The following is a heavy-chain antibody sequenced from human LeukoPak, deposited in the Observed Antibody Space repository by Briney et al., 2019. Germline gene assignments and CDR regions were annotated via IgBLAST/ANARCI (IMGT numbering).Heavy chain of an antibody. CDR3: ARRGMVRPMDV. D-gene: IGHD3-10*01. V-gene: IGHV4-34*01. J-gene: IGHJ6*03. CDR1: GGSFSGYY. CDR2: INHSGST. Sequence: PSETLSLTCAVYGGSFSGYYWSWIRQPPGKGLEWIGEINHSGSTNYNPSLKSRVTISVDTSKNQFSLKLSSVTAADTAVYYCARRGMVRPMDVWGKGTTVTVSS.